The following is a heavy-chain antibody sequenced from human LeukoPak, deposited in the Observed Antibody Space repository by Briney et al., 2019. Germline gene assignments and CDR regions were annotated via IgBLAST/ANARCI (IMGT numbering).Heavy chain of an antibody. D-gene: IGHD5-12*01. CDR3: AILLSGYQLYAFDI. V-gene: IGHV3-30*02. CDR2: IRYDGSNK. Sequence: GGSLRLSCAASGFTFSSYGMHWVRQAPGKGLEWVAFIRYDGSNKYYADSVKGRFTISRDNSKNTLYLQMNSLRAEHTAVYYCAILLSGYQLYAFDIWGQGTMVAVSS. CDR1: GFTFSSYG. J-gene: IGHJ3*02.